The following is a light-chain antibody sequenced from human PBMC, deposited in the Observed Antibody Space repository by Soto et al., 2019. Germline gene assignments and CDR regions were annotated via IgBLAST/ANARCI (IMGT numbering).Light chain of an antibody. Sequence: SVLTQPASVSGSPGQSITISCTGTSSDVGLYDYVSWYQQHPGKAPQRMIYAVSNRPSGVSNRFSASKSGNTASLFISGLQAEDEADYYCSSYTSDSSYVFGSGTKVTVL. CDR1: SSDVGLYDY. CDR3: SSYTSDSSYV. CDR2: AVS. V-gene: IGLV2-14*01. J-gene: IGLJ1*01.